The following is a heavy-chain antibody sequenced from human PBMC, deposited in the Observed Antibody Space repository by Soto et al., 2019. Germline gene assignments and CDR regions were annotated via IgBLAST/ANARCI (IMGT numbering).Heavy chain of an antibody. Sequence: EVHLLESGGGLVQTGGSLRLSCAASGFTFSNYAMSWVRQAPGKGLEWVSGIVGSGSSTYYADSVKGRFSISRDNSKSTLYLQRNSLRADDTALYYCAKAGGDCSGGSCYSNQGDCWGQGTLVTVSS. CDR3: AKAGGDCSGGSCYSNQGDC. CDR1: GFTFSNYA. CDR2: IVGSGSST. V-gene: IGHV3-23*01. D-gene: IGHD2-15*01. J-gene: IGHJ4*02.